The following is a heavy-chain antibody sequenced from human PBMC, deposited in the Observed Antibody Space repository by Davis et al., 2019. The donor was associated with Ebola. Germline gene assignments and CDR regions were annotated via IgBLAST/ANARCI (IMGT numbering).Heavy chain of an antibody. D-gene: IGHD5-18*01. J-gene: IGHJ4*02. Sequence: SETLSLTCTVSGYSISSGYYWGWIRQPPGKGLEWIGSIYHSGSTYYNPSLKSRVTISVDTSKNQFSLKLSSVTAADTAVYYCARDTSMEITTWGQGTLVTVSS. V-gene: IGHV4-38-2*02. CDR3: ARDTSMEITT. CDR2: IYHSGST. CDR1: GYSISSGYY.